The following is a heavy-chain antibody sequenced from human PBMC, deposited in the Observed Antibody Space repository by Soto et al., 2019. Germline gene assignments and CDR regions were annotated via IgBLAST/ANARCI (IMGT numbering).Heavy chain of an antibody. CDR3: ARDDWYSSTSSGRGYYYYYYGMDV. CDR1: GGSFSGYY. J-gene: IGHJ6*02. D-gene: IGHD6-13*01. V-gene: IGHV4-34*01. Sequence: QVQLQQWGAGLLKPSETLSLTCAVYGGSFSGYYWSWIRQPPGKGLEWIGEINHSGSTNYNPSLKSRVTISVDTSKNQFSLKLSSVTAADTAVYYCARDDWYSSTSSGRGYYYYYYGMDVWGQGTTVTVSS. CDR2: INHSGST.